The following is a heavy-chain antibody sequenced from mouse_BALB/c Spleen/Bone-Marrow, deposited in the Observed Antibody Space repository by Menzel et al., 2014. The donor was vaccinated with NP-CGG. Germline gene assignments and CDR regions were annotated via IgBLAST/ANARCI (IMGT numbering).Heavy chain of an antibody. CDR2: IRNKAYGYTT. Sequence: VMLVESGGGLVQPGGSLRLSCTTSGFTFTDYYMSWVRQPPGKALEWLAFIRNKAYGYTTEYSASVRGRFTISRDNSQSILYLQMNTLRAEDSATYYCARFPMDYWGQGTSVTVSS. CDR3: ARFPMDY. CDR1: GFTFTDYY. J-gene: IGHJ4*01. V-gene: IGHV7-3*02.